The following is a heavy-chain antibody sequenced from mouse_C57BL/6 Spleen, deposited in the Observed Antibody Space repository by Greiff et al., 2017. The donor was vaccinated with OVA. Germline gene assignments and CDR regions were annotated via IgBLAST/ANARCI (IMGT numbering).Heavy chain of an antibody. V-gene: IGHV1-69*01. CDR2: IDPSDSYT. D-gene: IGHD1-1*01. Sequence: QVQLQQPGAELVMPGASVKLSCKASGYTFTSYWMHWVKQRPGQGLEWIGEIDPSDSYTNYNQKFKGKSTLTVDKSSSTAYMQLSSLTSEDSAVYYCARWGIATVAWFDYWGQGTLVTVSA. CDR1: GYTFTSYW. CDR3: ARWGIATVAWFDY. J-gene: IGHJ3*01.